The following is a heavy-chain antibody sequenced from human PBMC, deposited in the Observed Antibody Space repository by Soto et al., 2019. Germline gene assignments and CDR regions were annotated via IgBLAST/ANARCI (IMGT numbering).Heavy chain of an antibody. V-gene: IGHV4-4*07. CDR3: ARACSSNSCYDVFDY. Sequence: QVQLQESGPGLLKPSETLSLTCTVSGGSISSYYWSWIRQPAGKGLEWIGRIYTSGSTNYNPSLMSRVTMSVDTSKNLFPLKLRSVIAADTAVYYCARACSSNSCYDVFDYWGQGTLVSVSS. D-gene: IGHD2-2*01. J-gene: IGHJ4*02. CDR1: GGSISSYY. CDR2: IYTSGST.